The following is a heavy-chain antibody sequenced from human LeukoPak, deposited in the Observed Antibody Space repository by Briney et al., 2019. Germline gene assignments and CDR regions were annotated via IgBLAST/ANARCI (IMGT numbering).Heavy chain of an antibody. CDR3: ARDPGRGSFPYWYFDL. Sequence: SETLSLTCAVYGGSFSGYYWSWIRQPPGKGLEWIGEINHSGSTNYNPSLKSRVTISVDTSKNQFSLKLSSVTAADTAVYYCARDPGRGSFPYWYFDLWGRGTLVTVSS. D-gene: IGHD1-26*01. CDR2: INHSGST. J-gene: IGHJ2*01. V-gene: IGHV4-34*01. CDR1: GGSFSGYY.